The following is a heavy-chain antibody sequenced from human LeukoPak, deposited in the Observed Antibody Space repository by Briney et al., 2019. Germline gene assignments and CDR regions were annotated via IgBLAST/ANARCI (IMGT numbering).Heavy chain of an antibody. CDR3: ARDGTAMVLYYYMDV. Sequence: GGSLRLSCAASGFTFSDYYMSWIRQAPGKGLEWVPYISSSGSTIYYADSVKGRFTISRDNAKNSLYLQMNSLRAEDTAVYYCARDGTAMVLYYYMDVWGKGTTVTVSS. V-gene: IGHV3-11*04. J-gene: IGHJ6*03. D-gene: IGHD5-18*01. CDR1: GFTFSDYY. CDR2: ISSSGSTI.